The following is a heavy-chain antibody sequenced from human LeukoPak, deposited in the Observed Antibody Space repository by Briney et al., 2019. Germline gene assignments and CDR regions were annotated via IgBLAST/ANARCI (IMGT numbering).Heavy chain of an antibody. V-gene: IGHV4-34*01. Sequence: SETLSLTCAVYGGSFSGYYWSWIRQPPGKGLEWIGEINHSGSTNYNPSLKSRVTISVDTSKNQFSLKLSSVTAADTAVYYCARRGARILFLNWGQGTLVTVSS. J-gene: IGHJ4*02. CDR3: ARRGARILFLN. CDR2: INHSGST. D-gene: IGHD2/OR15-2a*01. CDR1: GGSFSGYY.